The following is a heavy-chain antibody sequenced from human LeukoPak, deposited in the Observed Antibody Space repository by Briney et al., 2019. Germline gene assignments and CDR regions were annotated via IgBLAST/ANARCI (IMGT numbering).Heavy chain of an antibody. D-gene: IGHD6-13*01. V-gene: IGHV1-46*01. CDR3: ARDRFGYSSSWSYFDY. J-gene: IGHJ4*02. CDR1: GYTFTSCY. Sequence: ASVKVSCKASGYTFTSCYMHWVRQAPGQGLEWMGIINPSGGSTSYAQKFQGRVTMTRDTSTSTVYMELSSLRSEGTAVYYCARDRFGYSSSWSYFDYWGQGTLVTVSS. CDR2: INPSGGST.